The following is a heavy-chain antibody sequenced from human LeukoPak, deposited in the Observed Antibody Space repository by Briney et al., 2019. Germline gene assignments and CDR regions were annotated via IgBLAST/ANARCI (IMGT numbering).Heavy chain of an antibody. V-gene: IGHV4-39*07. Sequence: SETLSLTCTVSGGSISSSSYYWGWIRQPPGKGLEWIGEINHSGSTNYNPSLKSRVTISVDTSKNQFSLKLSSVTAADTAVYYCARAWDGDYDGWGQGTLVTVSS. CDR1: GGSISSSSYY. J-gene: IGHJ4*02. D-gene: IGHD4-23*01. CDR2: INHSGST. CDR3: ARAWDGDYDG.